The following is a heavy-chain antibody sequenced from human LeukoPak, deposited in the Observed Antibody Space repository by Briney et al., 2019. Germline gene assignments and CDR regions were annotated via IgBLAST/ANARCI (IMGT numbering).Heavy chain of an antibody. J-gene: IGHJ4*02. CDR2: INPSGGST. Sequence: ASVKVSCKASGYTFTSYYMHWVRQAPGQGLEWMGIINPSGGSTSYAQKFQGRVTMTRDTSTSTVYMELSSLRSEDTAVYYCAREGWAVAGRDPFDYWGQGTLVTVSS. V-gene: IGHV1-46*01. CDR3: AREGWAVAGRDPFDY. CDR1: GYTFTSYY. D-gene: IGHD6-19*01.